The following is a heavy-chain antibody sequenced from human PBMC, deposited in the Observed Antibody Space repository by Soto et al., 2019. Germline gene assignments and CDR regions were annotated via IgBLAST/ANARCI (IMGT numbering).Heavy chain of an antibody. CDR3: TRGPFHYSSSWYHFYY. CDR2: ISYDGINK. CDR1: GFIFSSYA. V-gene: IGHV3-30-3*01. Sequence: GGSLRLSCAASGFIFSSYAMHWVRQAPGKGLEWVAFISYDGINKYYADSVKGRFNISRDNSKNTLFLQLNSLTVDDTAVFYCTRGPFHYSSSWYHFYYWGQGTLDTVYS. J-gene: IGHJ4*02. D-gene: IGHD6-13*01.